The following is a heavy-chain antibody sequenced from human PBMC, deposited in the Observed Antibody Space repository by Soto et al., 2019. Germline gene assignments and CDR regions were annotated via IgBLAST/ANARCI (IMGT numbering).Heavy chain of an antibody. CDR3: ARAPIVSYGDYVDY. CDR2: IIPILGIA. CDR1: GGTFSSYT. J-gene: IGHJ4*02. Sequence: QVQLVQSGAAVKKPGSSVKVSCKASGGTFSSYTISWVRQAPGQGLEWMGRIIPILGIANYAQKFQGRVTITADKSTSTAYVELSSLRSEDTAVYYCARAPIVSYGDYVDYWGQGTLVTVSS. D-gene: IGHD4-17*01. V-gene: IGHV1-69*02.